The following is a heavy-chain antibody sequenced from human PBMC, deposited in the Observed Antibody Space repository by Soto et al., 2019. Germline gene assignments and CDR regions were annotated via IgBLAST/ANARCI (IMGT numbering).Heavy chain of an antibody. V-gene: IGHV3-30*03. CDR2: ITYDGFTQ. J-gene: IGHJ4*02. D-gene: IGHD2-2*02. CDR1: GFTFSNDA. CDR3: GRGPFSSSYTDS. Sequence: PGGSLRLSCAASGFTFSNDAMHWVRQAPGKGLEWVAVITYDGFTQNYADSVRGRFAVSRDNSKSTLSLQMNSLRPDDTAVYYCGRGPFSSSYTDSWGQGTLVTVSS.